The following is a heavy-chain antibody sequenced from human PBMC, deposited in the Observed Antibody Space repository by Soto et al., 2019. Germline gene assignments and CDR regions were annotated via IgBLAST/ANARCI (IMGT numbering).Heavy chain of an antibody. CDR1: WGSIRSGCYY. CDR2: IYYSGST. CDR3: ARDHREEYYYGSGANYYYYGMDV. V-gene: IGHV4-31*03. Sequence: SEPKPLTSTVSWGSIRSGCYYLSCIRQHPGKGPEWIGYIYYSGSTYYNPSLKSRVTISVDTSKNQFSLKLSSVTAADTAVYYCARDHREEYYYGSGANYYYYGMDVWGQGNTVTVS. D-gene: IGHD3-10*01. J-gene: IGHJ6*02.